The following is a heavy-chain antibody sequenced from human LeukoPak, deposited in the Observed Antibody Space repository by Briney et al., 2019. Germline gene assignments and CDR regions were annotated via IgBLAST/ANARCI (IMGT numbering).Heavy chain of an antibody. CDR3: AREETQYYYYGMDV. D-gene: IGHD5-24*01. J-gene: IGHJ6*02. CDR1: GYTFTGHY. Sequence: ASVKVSCKASGYTFTGHYVHWLRQAPGQGLEWMAWINPNSSVTNFAQKFQGRVTMTRDTSISTAYMELSRLRSDDTAVYYCAREETQYYYYGMDVWGQGTTVTVSS. CDR2: INPNSSVT. V-gene: IGHV1-2*02.